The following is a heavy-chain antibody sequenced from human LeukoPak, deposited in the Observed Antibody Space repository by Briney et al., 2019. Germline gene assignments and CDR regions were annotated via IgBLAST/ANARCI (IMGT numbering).Heavy chain of an antibody. CDR3: AREVYGDYEGSGAFDI. Sequence: ASVKVSCKASGYTFTSYGISWVRQAPGQGLEWMGWISAYNGNTNYAQKLQGRVTMTTDTSTSTAYMELRSLRSDDTAVYYCAREVYGDYEGSGAFDIWGQGTMVTVSS. CDR2: ISAYNGNT. D-gene: IGHD4-17*01. J-gene: IGHJ3*02. V-gene: IGHV1-18*04. CDR1: GYTFTSYG.